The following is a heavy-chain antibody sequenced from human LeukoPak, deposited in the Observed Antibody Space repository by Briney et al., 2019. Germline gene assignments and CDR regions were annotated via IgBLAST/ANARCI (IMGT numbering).Heavy chain of an antibody. CDR1: GASISPYY. CDR3: ARDPRLDY. CDR2: IYYAGNI. Sequence: SETLSLTCTVSGASISPYYWSWIRQPPGKRPEWIGCIYYAGNIYYNPSLKSRVTMSLDTSKNQLSLKLNSVTAADTAVYYCARDPRLDYWGQGTLVTVSS. J-gene: IGHJ4*02. V-gene: IGHV4-59*04. D-gene: IGHD5-24*01.